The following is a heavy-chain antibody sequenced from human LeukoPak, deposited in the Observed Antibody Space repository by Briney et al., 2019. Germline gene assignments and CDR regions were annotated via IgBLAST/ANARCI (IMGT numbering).Heavy chain of an antibody. CDR2: ISSRSSTI. CDR3: ARGLVPAAPLTD. CDR1: GFTFSTYN. V-gene: IGHV3-48*01. D-gene: IGHD2-2*01. Sequence: GGSLRLSCAASGFTFSTYNMNWVRQAPGKGLEWISYISSRSSTIYYADSVKGRFTISRDNAKNSLYLQMNSLRAEDTAVYYCARGLVPAAPLTDWGQGTLVTVSS. J-gene: IGHJ4*02.